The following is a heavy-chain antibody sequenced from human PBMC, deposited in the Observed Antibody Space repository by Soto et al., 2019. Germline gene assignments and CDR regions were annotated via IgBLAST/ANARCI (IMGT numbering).Heavy chain of an antibody. Sequence: EVPLVESGGGLVQRGGSVRLSCAASGFTLSIYSMNWVRQAPRKGLEWISYISGNGNSIYYADSVKGRFTISRDNAKNSLYLQMNSVRDEDTAVYYCARGFDLQYGMDVWGQGTTVTVSS. J-gene: IGHJ6*02. CDR2: ISGNGNSI. D-gene: IGHD3-10*01. CDR1: GFTLSIYS. CDR3: ARGFDLQYGMDV. V-gene: IGHV3-48*02.